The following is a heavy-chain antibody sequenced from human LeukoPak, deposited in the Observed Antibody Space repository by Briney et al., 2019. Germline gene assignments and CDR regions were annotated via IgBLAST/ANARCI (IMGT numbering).Heavy chain of an antibody. Sequence: PSETLSLTCTVSGGSISSYYWSWIQQPAGKGLEWIGRIYTSGSTNYNPSLKSRVTMSVDTSKNQFSLKLSSVTAADTAVYYCARGRSWDYGDYVYYFDYWGQGTLVTVSS. CDR3: ARGRSWDYGDYVYYFDY. J-gene: IGHJ4*02. D-gene: IGHD4-17*01. V-gene: IGHV4-4*07. CDR2: IYTSGST. CDR1: GGSISSYY.